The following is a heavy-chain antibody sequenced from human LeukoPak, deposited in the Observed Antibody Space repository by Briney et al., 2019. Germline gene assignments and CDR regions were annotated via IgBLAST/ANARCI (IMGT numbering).Heavy chain of an antibody. CDR1: GFTFSSYA. D-gene: IGHD1-26*01. CDR2: IWYDGSNK. J-gene: IGHJ6*02. Sequence: PGRSLRLSCAASGFTFSSYAMHWVRQAPGKGLEWVAVIWYDGSNKYYADSVKGRFTISRDNSKNTLYLQMNSLRAEDTAVYYCARGGRSYGGSRPLGVWGQGTTVTVSS. V-gene: IGHV3-33*08. CDR3: ARGGRSYGGSRPLGV.